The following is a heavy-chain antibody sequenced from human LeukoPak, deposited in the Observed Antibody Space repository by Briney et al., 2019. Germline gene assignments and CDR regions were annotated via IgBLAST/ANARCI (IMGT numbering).Heavy chain of an antibody. CDR2: IYHSGST. V-gene: IGHV4-30-2*01. D-gene: IGHD4-11*01. Sequence: SQTLSLTCAVSGGSISSGGYSWSWIRQPPGKGLEWIGYIYHSGSTYHNPSLKSRVTISVDRSKNQFSLKLSSVTAADTAVYYCARSNYVVWFDPWGQGTLVTVSS. J-gene: IGHJ5*02. CDR1: GGSISSGGYS. CDR3: ARSNYVVWFDP.